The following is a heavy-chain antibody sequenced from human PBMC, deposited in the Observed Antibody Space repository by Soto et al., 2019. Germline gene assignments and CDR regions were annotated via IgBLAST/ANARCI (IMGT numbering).Heavy chain of an antibody. Sequence: QPQLVQSGPEVKKPGASVKVSCKASHYTFTSHGVSWVRQAPAQGLEWMGWISSQNGNTVYASKFQGRVTLTTDTSTCTAFMVLRSLHSDDTALYYCARDRHYHTSDRIDYWGQGTLVTVSS. CDR2: ISSQNGNT. D-gene: IGHD3-9*01. V-gene: IGHV1-18*01. CDR1: HYTFTSHG. CDR3: ARDRHYHTSDRIDY. J-gene: IGHJ4*02.